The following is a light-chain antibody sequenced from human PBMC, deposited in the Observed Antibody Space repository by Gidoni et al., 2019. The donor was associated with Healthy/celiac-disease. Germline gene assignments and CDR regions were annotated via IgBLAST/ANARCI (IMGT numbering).Light chain of an antibody. CDR3: QQSYSTPA. V-gene: IGKV1-39*01. CDR2: AAS. CDR1: QSISSY. J-gene: IGKJ1*01. Sequence: IQMPQSPSSLSASVGDRVTITCRASQSISSYLNWYQQKPGKAPKRLIYAASSLQSGVPSRFSSSGSGTDFTLTISSLQPEDFATYYCQQSYSTPAFGQGTKVEIK.